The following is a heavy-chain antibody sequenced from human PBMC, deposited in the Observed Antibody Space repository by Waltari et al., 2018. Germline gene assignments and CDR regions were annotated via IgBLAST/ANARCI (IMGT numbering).Heavy chain of an antibody. D-gene: IGHD2-8*01. CDR1: GYTFTGYT. V-gene: IGHV1-3*01. CDR2: INADNGNT. J-gene: IGHJ4*02. Sequence: QVQLVQSGAEVKKPGASVKVSCKASGYTFTGYTIHWVRQAPGQGREWMGWINADNGNTKYSQKFQGRVTITRDTSANTADMELSSLRSEDTAVYYCARAYCINGVCYSGYYFDYWGQGTLVTVSS. CDR3: ARAYCINGVCYSGYYFDY.